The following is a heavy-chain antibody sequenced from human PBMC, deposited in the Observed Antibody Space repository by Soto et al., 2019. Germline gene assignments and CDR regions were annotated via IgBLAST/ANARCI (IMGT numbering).Heavy chain of an antibody. CDR2: ITRSGDNT. CDR3: ANRGYCGGCSCFHNFEF. CDR1: GFTFNSHA. D-gene: IGHD2-15*01. J-gene: IGHJ4*02. Sequence: EVQLLESGGGLVQPGGSLRLSCAASGFTFNSHAMSWVRQAPGKGLEWVSTITRSGDNTYYADSVRGRFTISRDNSKNTLFLQLNSLRTEDTAVYYCANRGYCGGCSCFHNFEFWGQGTLATVSS. V-gene: IGHV3-23*01.